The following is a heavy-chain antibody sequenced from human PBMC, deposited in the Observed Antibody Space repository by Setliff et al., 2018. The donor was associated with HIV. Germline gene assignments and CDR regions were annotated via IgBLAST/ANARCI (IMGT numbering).Heavy chain of an antibody. D-gene: IGHD6-25*01. CDR3: VRDTTSGWMLTN. J-gene: IGHJ4*02. CDR1: GFAFRSFA. Sequence: PGGSLRLSCAASGFAFRSFAMNWVRQAPGKGLEWIAYNDLDSRAIYYADSVRGRFTISRDNARDSLYLQMNSLRVEDTAVYYCVRDTTSGWMLTNWGQGTLVTVSS. V-gene: IGHV3-48*04. CDR2: NDLDSRAI.